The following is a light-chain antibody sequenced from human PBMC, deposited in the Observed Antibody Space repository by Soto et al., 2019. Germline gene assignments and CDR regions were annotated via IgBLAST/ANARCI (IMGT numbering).Light chain of an antibody. CDR1: QGIRGD. Sequence: AIQITQSPSSLPASFGDRVTITCRASQGIRGDLGWYQQKPGKAPKLLISATSTLQSGVPSRFSGRGSGTNFTLTLCSLQPEDFATYSCIQDFISPLTVGQGTKVDIK. CDR3: IQDFISPLT. J-gene: IGKJ1*01. V-gene: IGKV1-6*01. CDR2: ATS.